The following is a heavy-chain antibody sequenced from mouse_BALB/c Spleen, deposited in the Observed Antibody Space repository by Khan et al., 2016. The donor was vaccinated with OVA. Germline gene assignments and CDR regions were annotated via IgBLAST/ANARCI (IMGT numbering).Heavy chain of an antibody. V-gene: IGHV1-31*01. D-gene: IGHD2-2*01. J-gene: IGHJ3*01. CDR1: GYSFTSYY. CDR3: ARHGYVAWFAY. Sequence: VQLKESGPELMKPGTSVKISCKASGYSFTSYYIHWVKQSHGKSLEWIGYIDPFNGDTTYNQKFKGKATLTVDKSSSTAYMQLSSLTSEDSAVYYCARHGYVAWFAYWGQGTLVTVSA. CDR2: IDPFNGDT.